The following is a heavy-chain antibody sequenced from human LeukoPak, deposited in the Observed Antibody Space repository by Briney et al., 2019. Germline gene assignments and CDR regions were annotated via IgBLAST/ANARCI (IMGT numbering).Heavy chain of an antibody. V-gene: IGHV4-34*01. D-gene: IGHD2-15*01. CDR3: ARQKPNCSGGSCYGQVLDY. CDR2: INHSGST. Sequence: PSETLSLTCAVYGGSFSGYYWSWIRQPPGKGLEWIGEINHSGSTNYNPSLKSRVTISVDTSKNQFSLKLSSVTAADTAMYYCARQKPNCSGGSCYGQVLDYWGQGTLVTVSS. J-gene: IGHJ4*02. CDR1: GGSFSGYY.